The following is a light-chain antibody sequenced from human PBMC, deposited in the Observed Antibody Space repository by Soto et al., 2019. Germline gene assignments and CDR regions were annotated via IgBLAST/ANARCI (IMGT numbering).Light chain of an antibody. CDR1: QSISSY. CDR3: QQSYTTPWT. J-gene: IGKJ1*01. V-gene: IGKV1-39*01. Sequence: DIQMTHSPSSLSASVGDTVTITCRASQSISSYLNWYQHKPGKAPKLLIYAASSLQSGVPSRFSGSGSGTDFTLTISSLQPEDFATYYCQQSYTTPWTFGQGTKVDIK. CDR2: AAS.